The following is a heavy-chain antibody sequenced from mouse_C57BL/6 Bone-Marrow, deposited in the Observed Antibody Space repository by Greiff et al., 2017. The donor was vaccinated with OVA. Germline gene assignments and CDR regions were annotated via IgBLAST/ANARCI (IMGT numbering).Heavy chain of an antibody. CDR2: ISSGGSYT. V-gene: IGHV5-6*01. J-gene: IGHJ4*01. CDR3: ARHDYYGSSPLYAMDY. D-gene: IGHD1-1*01. Sequence: EVMLVESGGDLVKPGGSLKLSCAASGFTFSSYGMSWVRQTPDKRLEWVATISSGGSYTYYPDSVKGRFTISRDNAKNTLYLQMSSLKSEDTAMYYCARHDYYGSSPLYAMDYWGQGTSVTVSS. CDR1: GFTFSSYG.